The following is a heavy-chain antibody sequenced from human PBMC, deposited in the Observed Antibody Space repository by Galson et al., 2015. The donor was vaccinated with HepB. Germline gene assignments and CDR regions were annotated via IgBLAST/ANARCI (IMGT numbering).Heavy chain of an antibody. CDR1: GFTFGDYA. V-gene: IGHV3-49*03. Sequence: SLRLSCAASGFTFGDYAMYWFRQAPAKGLECVGFIRGKAYGGTTEYAASVKGRFTIPRDDSNSIAYLQMNSLKTEDTAVYYCISGSAVAGSGSGPRVYGMDVWGQGTTVTVCS. J-gene: IGHJ6*02. D-gene: IGHD6-19*01. CDR2: IRGKAYGGTT. CDR3: ISGSAVAGSGSGPRVYGMDV.